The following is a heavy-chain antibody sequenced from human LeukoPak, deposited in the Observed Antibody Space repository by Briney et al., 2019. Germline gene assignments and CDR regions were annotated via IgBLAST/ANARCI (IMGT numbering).Heavy chain of an antibody. D-gene: IGHD3-22*01. V-gene: IGHV3-23*01. Sequence: GGSLRHSCAASGFTFSSYAMSWVRQAPGKGLEWVSVISGSGGSTYYADSVKGRFTISRDNSKNTLYLQMNSLRAEDTAVYYCAKVRYDSSGYQSPYFDYWGQGILVTVSS. J-gene: IGHJ4*02. CDR3: AKVRYDSSGYQSPYFDY. CDR1: GFTFSSYA. CDR2: ISGSGGST.